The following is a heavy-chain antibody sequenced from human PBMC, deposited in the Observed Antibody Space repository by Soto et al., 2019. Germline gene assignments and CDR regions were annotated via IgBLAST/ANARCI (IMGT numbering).Heavy chain of an antibody. CDR3: ARDLITTVVTPDYYYGMDV. V-gene: IGHV1-69*06. D-gene: IGHD3-22*01. J-gene: IGHJ6*02. Sequence: GASVKVSCKASGVTFSSYAISWVRQAPGQGLEWMGGIIPIFGTANYAQKFQGRVTITADKSTSTAYMELSSLRSEDTAVYYCARDLITTVVTPDYYYGMDVWGQGTTVTVSS. CDR2: IIPIFGTA. CDR1: GVTFSSYA.